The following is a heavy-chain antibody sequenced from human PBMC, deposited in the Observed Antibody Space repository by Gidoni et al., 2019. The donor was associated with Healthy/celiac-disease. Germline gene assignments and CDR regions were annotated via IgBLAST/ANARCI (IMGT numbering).Heavy chain of an antibody. CDR2: IYTSGST. V-gene: IGHV4-61*02. J-gene: IGHJ4*02. Sequence: SWIRQPAGKGLEWIGRIYTSGSTNYNPSLKSRVTISVDTSKNQFSLKLSSVTAADTAVYYCARYSGSYSYYFDYWGQGTLVTVSS. D-gene: IGHD1-26*01. CDR3: ARYSGSYSYYFDY.